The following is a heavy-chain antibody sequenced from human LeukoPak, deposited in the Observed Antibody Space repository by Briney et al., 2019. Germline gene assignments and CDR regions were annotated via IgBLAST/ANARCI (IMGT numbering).Heavy chain of an antibody. CDR1: GFTFSSYG. CDR3: ATIAARDAFDI. CDR2: IWYDGSNK. J-gene: IGHJ3*02. Sequence: GRSLRLSCAASGFTFSSYGMHWVRQAPGKGLEWVAVIWYDGSNKYYADSVKGRFTISRDNSKNTLYLQMNSLRAEDTAVYHCATIAARDAFDIWGQGTMVTVSS. V-gene: IGHV3-33*01. D-gene: IGHD6-13*01.